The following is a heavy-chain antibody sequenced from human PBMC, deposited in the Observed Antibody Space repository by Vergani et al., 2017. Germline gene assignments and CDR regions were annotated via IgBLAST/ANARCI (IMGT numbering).Heavy chain of an antibody. CDR3: AKPLSAVVTALDAFDI. D-gene: IGHD2-21*02. CDR1: GFTFSSYS. V-gene: IGHV3-21*01. J-gene: IGHJ3*02. Sequence: EVQLVESGGGLVKPGGSLRLSCAASGFTFSSYSMNWVRQAPGKGLEWVSSISSSSSYIYYADSVKGRFTISRDNAKNSLYLQMNSLRAEDTAVYYCAKPLSAVVTALDAFDIWGQGTMVTVSS. CDR2: ISSSSSYI.